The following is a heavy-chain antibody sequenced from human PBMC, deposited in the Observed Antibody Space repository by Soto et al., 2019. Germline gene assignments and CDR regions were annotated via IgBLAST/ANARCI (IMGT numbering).Heavy chain of an antibody. Sequence: ESLKISCKGSVYIFTSYWISWVRQMPVKGLDWMGRIDPSDSYTNYSPSFQGHVTISADKSISTAYLQWSSLKASDTAMYYCAGLYDSSGYYYAYGMEVWGRGTPVIVS. CDR3: AGLYDSSGYYYAYGMEV. D-gene: IGHD3-22*01. V-gene: IGHV5-10-1*01. J-gene: IGHJ6*01. CDR1: VYIFTSYW. CDR2: IDPSDSYT.